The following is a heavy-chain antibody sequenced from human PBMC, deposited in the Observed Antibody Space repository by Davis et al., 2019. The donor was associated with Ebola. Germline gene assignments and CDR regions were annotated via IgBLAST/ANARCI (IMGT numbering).Heavy chain of an antibody. CDR1: GFTFSGSA. CDR3: TRLGFWSGYTTTIIDY. CDR2: IRSKANSYAT. V-gene: IGHV3-73*01. Sequence: PGGSLRLSCAASGFTFSGSAMHWVRQASGKGLEWVGRIRSKANSYATAYAASVKGRFTISRDDSKNTAYLQMNSLKTEDTAVYYCTRLGFWSGYTTTIIDYWGQGTLVTVSS. J-gene: IGHJ4*02. D-gene: IGHD3-3*01.